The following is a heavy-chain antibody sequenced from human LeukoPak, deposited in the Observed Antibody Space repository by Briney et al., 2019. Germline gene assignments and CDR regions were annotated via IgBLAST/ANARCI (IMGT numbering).Heavy chain of an antibody. CDR2: ISSSSNTI. CDR1: GFTFSSYS. CDR3: TRDGFDFWSGYPTTVDY. D-gene: IGHD3-3*01. Sequence: PGGSLRHSCVASGFTFSSYSMNWVRQSPGKGLEWVSYISSSSNTIYYADSVKGRFTISRDNANNSLYLQMNSLRAEDTAVYYCTRDGFDFWSGYPTTVDYWGQGTLVTVSS. J-gene: IGHJ4*02. V-gene: IGHV3-48*01.